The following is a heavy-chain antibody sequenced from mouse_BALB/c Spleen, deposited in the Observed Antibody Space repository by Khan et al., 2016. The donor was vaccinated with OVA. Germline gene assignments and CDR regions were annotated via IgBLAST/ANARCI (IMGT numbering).Heavy chain of an antibody. CDR3: ERSYGSWAMDY. J-gene: IGHJ4*01. CDR2: ITYSGNI. CDR1: GDSITSGF. Sequence: EVQLQESGPSLVKPSQTLSLSCSVTGDSITSGFWNWIRKFPGNKFEYLGYITYSGNIYYNPSLKSRISITRDTSKSQYYLQLNSVTTEDTATYYCERSYGSWAMDYWGQGTSVTVSS. V-gene: IGHV3-8*02. D-gene: IGHD1-1*01.